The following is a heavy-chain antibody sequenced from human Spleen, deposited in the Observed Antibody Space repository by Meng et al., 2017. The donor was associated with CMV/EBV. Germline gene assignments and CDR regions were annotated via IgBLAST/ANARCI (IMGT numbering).Heavy chain of an antibody. V-gene: IGHV3-21*01. CDR2: ISSSSSYI. Sequence: GGSLRLSCAASGFIFSGYEMNWVRQAPGKGLEWVSSISSSSSYIYYADSVKGRFTISRDNAKNSLYLQMNSLRAEDTAVYYCAREDGYTKRGAFDIWGQGTMVTVSS. J-gene: IGHJ3*02. D-gene: IGHD5-24*01. CDR3: AREDGYTKRGAFDI. CDR1: GFIFSGYE.